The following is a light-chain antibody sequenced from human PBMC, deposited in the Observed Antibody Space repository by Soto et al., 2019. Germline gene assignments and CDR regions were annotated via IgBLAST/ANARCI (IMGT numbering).Light chain of an antibody. CDR1: QSVSSSY. J-gene: IGKJ2*01. Sequence: EIVLTQSPGTLSLSPGERATLSCRASQSVSSSYLAWYQQKPGQAPRLLIYGASSRATGIPDRFSGSGSGTDFPLTISRLEPEDFAVYYCQKYGSSPPNTFGQGTKLEIK. V-gene: IGKV3-20*01. CDR3: QKYGSSPPNT. CDR2: GAS.